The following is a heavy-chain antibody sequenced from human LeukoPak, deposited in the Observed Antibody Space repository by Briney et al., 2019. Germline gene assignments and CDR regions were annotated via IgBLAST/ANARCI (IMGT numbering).Heavy chain of an antibody. CDR2: ISGSGGST. CDR3: ATASSGWYY. J-gene: IGHJ4*02. CDR1: GFTFSGYT. D-gene: IGHD6-19*01. V-gene: IGHV3-23*01. Sequence: GGSLRLSCAASGFTFSGYTMSWVRQAPGKGLEWVSAISGSGGSTSSADSVKGRFTISRDNAKNSLYLQMNSLRAEDTAVYYCATASSGWYYWGQGTLVTVSS.